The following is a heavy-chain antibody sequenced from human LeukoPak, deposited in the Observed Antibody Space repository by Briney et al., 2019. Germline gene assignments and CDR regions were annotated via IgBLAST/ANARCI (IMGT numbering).Heavy chain of an antibody. J-gene: IGHJ4*02. D-gene: IGHD2-15*01. CDR1: GFTFSSYE. V-gene: IGHV3-48*03. CDR3: ARYQAANTNYFDY. CDR2: ISSSSSAK. Sequence: GGSLRLSCAASGFTFSSYEMNWVRQAPGKGLEWVSHISSSSSAKYYADSVKGRFTISRDNAKNSLYLQMNSLRAEDTAVYYCARYQAANTNYFDYWGQGILVTVSS.